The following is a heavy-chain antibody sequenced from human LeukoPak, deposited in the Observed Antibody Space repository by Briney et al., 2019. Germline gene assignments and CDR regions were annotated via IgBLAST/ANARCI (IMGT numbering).Heavy chain of an antibody. V-gene: IGHV3-74*01. D-gene: IGHD6-13*01. CDR1: GFTFSGYW. Sequence: GGSLRLSCAASGFTFSGYWMHWVRQVPGKGLVWVSRINSDGSGTSYADFVKGRFTISRDNAKNTLDLQMNSLRAEDTAVYYCAKDQAAAGKNWFDPWGQGTLVTVSS. J-gene: IGHJ5*02. CDR2: INSDGSGT. CDR3: AKDQAAAGKNWFDP.